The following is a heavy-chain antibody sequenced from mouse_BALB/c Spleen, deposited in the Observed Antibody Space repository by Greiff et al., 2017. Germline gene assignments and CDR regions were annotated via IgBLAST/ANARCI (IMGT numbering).Heavy chain of an antibody. D-gene: IGHD2-1*01. CDR2: ISYDGSN. Sequence: EVQLQQSGPGLVKPSQSLSLTCSVTGYSITSGYYWNWIRQFPGNKLEWMGYISYDGSNNYNPSLKNRISITRDTSKNQFFLKLKSVTTEDTATYYCAREGNYVYAMDYWGQGTSVTVSS. CDR1: GYSITSGYY. J-gene: IGHJ4*01. V-gene: IGHV3-6*02. CDR3: AREGNYVYAMDY.